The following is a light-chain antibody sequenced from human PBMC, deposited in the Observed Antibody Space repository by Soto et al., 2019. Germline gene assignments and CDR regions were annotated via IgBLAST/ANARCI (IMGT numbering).Light chain of an antibody. CDR3: CSYAGSFTV. CDR1: SSDVGDYNY. J-gene: IGLJ3*02. CDR2: DVT. Sequence: QCALTQPRSVSGSPGQSVTISCTGTSSDVGDYNYVSWYQQHPGKAPKLMIFDVTKRPSGVPDRFSGSKSGNTASLTISGLQAEDEADYYCCSYAGSFTVFGGGTKLTVL. V-gene: IGLV2-11*01.